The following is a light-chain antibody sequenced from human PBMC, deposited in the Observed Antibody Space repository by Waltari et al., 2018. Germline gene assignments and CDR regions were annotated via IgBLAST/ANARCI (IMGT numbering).Light chain of an antibody. CDR3: SSYTSSTSVI. CDR1: SNDVGCHQY. Sequence: QSALTQPASVSGSPGQSTPISYPGPSNDVGCHQYVPWYQQHPGKAPKVLIYDVNNRPSGVSNRFSGSKSGNTASLTISGLQAEDEADYFCSSYTSSTSVIFGGGTKVTVL. V-gene: IGLV2-14*03. CDR2: DVN. J-gene: IGLJ2*01.